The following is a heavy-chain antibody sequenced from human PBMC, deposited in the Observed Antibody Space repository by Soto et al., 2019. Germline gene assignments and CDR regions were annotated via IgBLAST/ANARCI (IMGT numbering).Heavy chain of an antibody. CDR1: GYTFTGYY. J-gene: IGHJ6*02. V-gene: IGHV1-2*04. Sequence: ASVKVSCKASGYTFTGYYMHWVRQAPGQGLEWMGWINPNSGGTKYAQKYQGWDNMTRETSISTTKMELSRLRSDDTAVYYCVRGYDFWSGRYYYYGMDVWGQGTTVTVSS. CDR3: VRGYDFWSGRYYYYGMDV. CDR2: INPNSGGT. D-gene: IGHD3-3*01.